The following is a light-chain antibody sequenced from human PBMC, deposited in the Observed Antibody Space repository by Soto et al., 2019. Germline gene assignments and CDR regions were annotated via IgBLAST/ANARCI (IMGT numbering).Light chain of an antibody. Sequence: DIQMTQSPSSLSASVGDRVTITCQASQDMSNFLNWYQQKPGKAPKLLIYGASNLETGVPSRFSGSGSGTDFTFTISSLQPEDIATYYCQQYDNLPYTFGQGTKLEIK. V-gene: IGKV1-33*01. CDR3: QQYDNLPYT. CDR1: QDMSNF. CDR2: GAS. J-gene: IGKJ2*01.